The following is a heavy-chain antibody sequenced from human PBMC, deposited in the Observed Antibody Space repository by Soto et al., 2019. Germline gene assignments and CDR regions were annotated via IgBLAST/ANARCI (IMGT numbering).Heavy chain of an antibody. CDR1: GFTFSSYA. J-gene: IGHJ4*02. V-gene: IGHV3-23*01. D-gene: IGHD2-15*01. CDR3: AKPGRYCSGGSCYEVLDY. Sequence: GGSLRLSCAASGFTFSSYAMTWVRQAPGKGLEWVSAITGSGASTYYADSVKGRFSISRDNSKNTLYLQMNSLRAEDTAVYYCAKPGRYCSGGSCYEVLDYWGQGTPVTVSS. CDR2: ITGSGAST.